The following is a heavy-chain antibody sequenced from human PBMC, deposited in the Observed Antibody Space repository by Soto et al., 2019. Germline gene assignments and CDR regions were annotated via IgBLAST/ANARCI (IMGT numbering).Heavy chain of an antibody. J-gene: IGHJ3*02. V-gene: IGHV3-74*03. CDR2: LNSDGTTT. D-gene: IGHD3-3*01. CDR3: ASQEWNALDI. Sequence: PGGSLRLSCAASGFTFSGYWMHWVRQAPGKGLVWVSRLNSDGTTTTYADSVKGRFTISRGNAKNTLYLQMNSLRVEGTAVYYCASQEWNALDIWGQGKVVTVSS. CDR1: GFTFSGYW.